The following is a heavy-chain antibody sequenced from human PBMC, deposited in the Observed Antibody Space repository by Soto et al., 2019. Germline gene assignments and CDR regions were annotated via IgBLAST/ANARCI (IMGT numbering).Heavy chain of an antibody. V-gene: IGHV3-30*18. J-gene: IGHJ4*02. CDR3: AKLSYGLIVGATQVLSDY. CDR1: GFTFSSYG. D-gene: IGHD1-26*01. Sequence: GGSLRLSCAASGFTFSSYGMHWVRQAPGKGLEWVAVISYDGSNKYYADSVKGRFTISRDNSKNTLYLQMNSLRAEDTAVYYCAKLSYGLIVGATQVLSDYWGQGTLVTVSS. CDR2: ISYDGSNK.